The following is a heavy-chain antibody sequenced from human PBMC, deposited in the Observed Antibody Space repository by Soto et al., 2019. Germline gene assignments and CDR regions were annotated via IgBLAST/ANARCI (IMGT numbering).Heavy chain of an antibody. Sequence: ETLSLTCTVSGGSISSYYWSWIRQPPGKGLEWIGYIYYSGSTNYNPSLKSRVTISVDTSKNQFSLKLSSVTAADTAVYYCARAYYYDSSGYYYFRFDYWGQGTLVTVSS. D-gene: IGHD3-22*01. CDR1: GGSISSYY. CDR2: IYYSGST. CDR3: ARAYYYDSSGYYYFRFDY. V-gene: IGHV4-59*01. J-gene: IGHJ4*02.